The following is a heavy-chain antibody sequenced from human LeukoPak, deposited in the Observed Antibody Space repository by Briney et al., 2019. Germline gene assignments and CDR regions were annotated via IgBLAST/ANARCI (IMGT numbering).Heavy chain of an antibody. CDR2: IYTSGNT. CDR3: ARDRGDGYDLRSFDT. J-gene: IGHJ3*02. CDR1: GNSISSGDNY. Sequence: SETLSLTCTVSGNSISSGDNYWSWIRQPAGKGLEWIGRIYTSGNTNYNPSLKSRVTMSVDTSQNHFSLRLSSVTAADTAVYFCARDRGDGYDLRSFDTWGQGTMVTVSS. V-gene: IGHV4-61*02. D-gene: IGHD5-24*01.